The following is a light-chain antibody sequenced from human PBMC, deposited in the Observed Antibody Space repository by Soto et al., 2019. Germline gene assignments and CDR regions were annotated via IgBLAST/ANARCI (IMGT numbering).Light chain of an antibody. Sequence: ESVLTQSPGTRSLSPGERATLSCRARQSVSSSFLAWYQLKPGQAPRLLIYGASSRATGIPYRFSGSGSGTDFTLTISRLEPEDFAVYYCQKYDSAPWAFGQGTQVEIK. CDR1: QSVSSSF. CDR2: GAS. J-gene: IGKJ1*01. V-gene: IGKV3-20*01. CDR3: QKYDSAPWA.